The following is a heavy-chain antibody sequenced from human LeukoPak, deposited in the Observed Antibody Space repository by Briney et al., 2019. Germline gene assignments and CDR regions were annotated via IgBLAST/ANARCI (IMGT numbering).Heavy chain of an antibody. D-gene: IGHD6-19*01. CDR2: IYYSGST. CDR1: GGSISNYY. Sequence: SETLSLTCTVSGGSISNYYWSWIRQPPGKGLEWIGYIYYSGSTNYNPSLKSRVTISVDTSKNQFSLKLSSVTAADTAVYYCARDRGAVTGLFDYWGQGTLVTVSS. V-gene: IGHV4-59*12. J-gene: IGHJ4*02. CDR3: ARDRGAVTGLFDY.